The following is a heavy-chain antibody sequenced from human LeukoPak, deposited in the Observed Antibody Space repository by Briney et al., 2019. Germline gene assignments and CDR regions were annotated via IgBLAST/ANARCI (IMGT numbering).Heavy chain of an antibody. CDR3: ARREQQLISWGYYYYYMDV. Sequence: ASVKVSCKASGYTFTSYGISWVRQAPGQGLEWMGWISAYNGNTNYAQKLQGRVTMTTDTSTSTAYMELRSLRSEDTAVYYRARREQQLISWGYYYYYMDVWGKGTTVTVSS. V-gene: IGHV1-18*01. J-gene: IGHJ6*03. CDR2: ISAYNGNT. D-gene: IGHD6-13*01. CDR1: GYTFTSYG.